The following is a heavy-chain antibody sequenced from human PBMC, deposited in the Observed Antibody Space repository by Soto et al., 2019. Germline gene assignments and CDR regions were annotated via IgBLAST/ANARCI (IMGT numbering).Heavy chain of an antibody. J-gene: IGHJ5*02. CDR1: GGTFSTYT. CDR2: IIPIIGII. V-gene: IGHV1-69*08. D-gene: IGHD4-4*01. CDR3: AGDPDSHYNDSHASSYP. Sequence: QVQLVQSGAEVKKPGSSVKVSCKASGGTFSTYTITWVRQAPGQGLEWMGRIIPIIGIINYAQKFQGRVTIREEKFTGTDYMELTGLRSDDTAVYYCAGDPDSHYNDSHASSYPWGQGTLVTVSS.